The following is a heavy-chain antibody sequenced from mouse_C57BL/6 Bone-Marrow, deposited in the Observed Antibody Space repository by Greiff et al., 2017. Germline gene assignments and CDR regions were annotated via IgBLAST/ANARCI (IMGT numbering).Heavy chain of an antibody. Sequence: QVQLQQPGAELVRPGSSVKLSCKASGYTFTSYWMDWVKQRPGQGLEWIGNIYPSDSETHYNQKFKDKATLTVDKSSSTAYMQLSSLTSEDSAVYFRARSGYFYGRSAYWGQGALVTGSA. D-gene: IGHD1-1*01. CDR3: ARSGYFYGRSAY. J-gene: IGHJ3*01. CDR2: IYPSDSET. V-gene: IGHV1-61*01. CDR1: GYTFTSYW.